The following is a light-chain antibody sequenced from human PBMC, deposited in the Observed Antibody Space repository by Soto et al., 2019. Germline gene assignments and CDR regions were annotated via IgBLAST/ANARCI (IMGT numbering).Light chain of an antibody. CDR1: SSDVGGYNY. V-gene: IGLV2-14*01. CDR3: SSYTSSSTLV. CDR2: EVS. J-gene: IGLJ2*01. Sequence: QSVLTQPASVSGSPGQSITISCTGSSSDVGGYNYVSWYQQHPGKAPKLMIYEVSNRPSGISNRFSGSKSGNTASPTLSGLQAEDEADYYCSSYTSSSTLVFGGGTKVTVL.